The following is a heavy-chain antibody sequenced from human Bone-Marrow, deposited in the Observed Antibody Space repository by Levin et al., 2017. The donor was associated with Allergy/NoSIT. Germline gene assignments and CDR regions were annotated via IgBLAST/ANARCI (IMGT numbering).Heavy chain of an antibody. CDR3: ARDTPFYYGSGSYFGEF. J-gene: IGHJ4*02. Sequence: ASVKVSCKASGYTFGNYGISWVRQAPGQGLEWMGWISVYNGNTDYAQKFQGRVTMTTDTSTTTAYLDLRSLRSDDTAVYYCARDTPFYYGSGSYFGEFWGQGTLVTVSS. V-gene: IGHV1-18*01. CDR2: ISVYNGNT. D-gene: IGHD3-10*01. CDR1: GYTFGNYG.